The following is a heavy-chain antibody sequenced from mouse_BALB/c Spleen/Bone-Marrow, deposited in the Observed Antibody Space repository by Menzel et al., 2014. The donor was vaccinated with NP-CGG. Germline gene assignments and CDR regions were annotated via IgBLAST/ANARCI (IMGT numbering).Heavy chain of an antibody. V-gene: IGHV1S56*01. J-gene: IGHJ2*01. D-gene: IGHD1-1*01. Sequence: KLQQSGPELVKPGASVRISCKASNYTFTTYYIYWVKQRPGQGLEWIGWIYPGNVNTKYNEKFKAKATLTADKSSSTAYMQLSSLTSEDSAVYFCARSRYGSYYGYWGQGTPLTISS. CDR2: IYPGNVNT. CDR3: ARSRYGSYYGY. CDR1: NYTFTTYY.